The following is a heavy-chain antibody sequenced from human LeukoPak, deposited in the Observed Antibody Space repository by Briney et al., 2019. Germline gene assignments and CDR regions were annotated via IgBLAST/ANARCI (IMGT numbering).Heavy chain of an antibody. Sequence: ASVKVSCKASGYTFTSYYMHWVRQAPGQGLEWMGIINPSGGSTSYAQKFQGRVTMTRDMSTSTVYMELSSLRSEDTAVYYCARAMVNEILLDYWGQGTLVTVSS. D-gene: IGHD1-1*01. CDR1: GYTFTSYY. CDR3: ARAMVNEILLDY. V-gene: IGHV1-46*01. J-gene: IGHJ4*02. CDR2: INPSGGST.